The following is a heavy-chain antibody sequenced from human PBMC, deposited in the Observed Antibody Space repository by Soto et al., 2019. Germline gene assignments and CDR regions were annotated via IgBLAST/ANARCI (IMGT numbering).Heavy chain of an antibody. J-gene: IGHJ5*02. Sequence: QVQLVQSGAEVKKPGASVKVSCKASGYTFTGYYMHWVRQAPGQGLEWMGWINPNSGGTNYAQKFQDWVTMTSDASFSTAYMELSRLRSADTAVYYCARMYYYGSGSYWGNWFDPWGQGTLVTVSS. CDR2: INPNSGGT. V-gene: IGHV1-2*04. CDR1: GYTFTGYY. D-gene: IGHD3-10*01. CDR3: ARMYYYGSGSYWGNWFDP.